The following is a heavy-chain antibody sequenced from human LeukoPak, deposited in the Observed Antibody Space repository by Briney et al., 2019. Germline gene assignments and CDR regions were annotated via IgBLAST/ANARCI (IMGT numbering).Heavy chain of an antibody. CDR2: ISIDGVST. D-gene: IGHD3-22*01. CDR3: AIMHVYYGGSGYWVQ. V-gene: IGHV3-23*01. J-gene: IGHJ4*02. Sequence: PGESLRLSCVASVFTFSSYAISWVRPARGKGVGGVSRISIDGVSTSYADCVNVRFTNSRDNPMNTLNIQMNSLRAEDTALYYCAIMHVYYGGSGYWVQWGQGTLVTVSS. CDR1: VFTFSSYA.